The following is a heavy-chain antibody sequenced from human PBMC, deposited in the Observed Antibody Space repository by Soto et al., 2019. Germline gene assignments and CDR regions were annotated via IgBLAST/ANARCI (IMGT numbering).Heavy chain of an antibody. Sequence: GGCVRLSGAACGVTFSNAGINWVRQAPGKGLEWVGRIKSKTDGGTTDYAEPVKGRFAISRDGSNNMVYLQMNSLKIEDTAVYYCTTDSYSTIIIVRFDYWGHGTLVTVSS. CDR2: IKSKTDGGTT. J-gene: IGHJ4*01. D-gene: IGHD3-22*01. V-gene: IGHV3-15*07. CDR1: GVTFSNAG. CDR3: TTDSYSTIIIVRFDY.